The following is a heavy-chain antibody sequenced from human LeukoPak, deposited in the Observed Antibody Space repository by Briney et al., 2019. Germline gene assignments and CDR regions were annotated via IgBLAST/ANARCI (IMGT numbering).Heavy chain of an antibody. Sequence: SETLSLTCTVSGGSISSYYWSWIRQPPGKGLEWIGYIYYSGSTNYNPSLKSRVTISVDTSKNQFSLKLSSVTAADTAVYYCARGPLWFGGFDYWGQGTLVTVSS. D-gene: IGHD3-10*01. CDR2: IYYSGST. CDR1: GGSISSYY. V-gene: IGHV4-59*01. J-gene: IGHJ4*02. CDR3: ARGPLWFGGFDY.